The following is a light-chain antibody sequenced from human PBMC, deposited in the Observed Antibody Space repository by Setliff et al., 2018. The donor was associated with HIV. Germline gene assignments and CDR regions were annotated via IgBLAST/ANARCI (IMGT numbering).Light chain of an antibody. CDR2: DVN. CDR1: SSDIGGSKH. J-gene: IGLJ1*01. CDR3: SSYTTSTAPHDV. V-gene: IGLV2-14*01. Sequence: QSALTQPASVSGSPGQSITISCTGTSSDIGGSKHVFWYQQYPGKVPKLMIYDVNNRPSGVSNRFSGSKSGNTAFLTISGLQADDEADYYCSSYTTSTAPHDVFGTGTKVTVL.